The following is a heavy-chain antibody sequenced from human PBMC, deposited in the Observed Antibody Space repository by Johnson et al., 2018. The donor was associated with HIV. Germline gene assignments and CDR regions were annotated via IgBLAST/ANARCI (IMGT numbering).Heavy chain of an antibody. V-gene: IGHV3-20*04. D-gene: IGHD3-3*01. CDR1: GFTFDDYG. Sequence: EQLVESGGGVVRPGGSLRLSCAASGFTFDDYGMSWVRQAPGKGLEWVSGINWNGGSTGYADSVKGRFTISRDNAKNSLYLQMNSLRAEDTALYYCARDRGFAIFGVVKLNAFDIWGQGTMVTVFS. J-gene: IGHJ3*02. CDR2: INWNGGST. CDR3: ARDRGFAIFGVVKLNAFDI.